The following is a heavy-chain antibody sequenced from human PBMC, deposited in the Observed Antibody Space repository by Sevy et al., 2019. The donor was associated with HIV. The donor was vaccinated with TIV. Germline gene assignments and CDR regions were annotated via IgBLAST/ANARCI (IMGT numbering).Heavy chain of an antibody. D-gene: IGHD1-1*01. Sequence: GGSLRLSCAASGFTFSSYAMHWVRQAPGKGLEWVAVISYDGSNKYYADSVKGRFTISRDNSKNTLYLQMNSLRAEDTAVYYCARGEELEQTVYYFDYWGQGTLVTVSS. CDR2: ISYDGSNK. V-gene: IGHV3-30-3*01. J-gene: IGHJ4*02. CDR1: GFTFSSYA. CDR3: ARGEELEQTVYYFDY.